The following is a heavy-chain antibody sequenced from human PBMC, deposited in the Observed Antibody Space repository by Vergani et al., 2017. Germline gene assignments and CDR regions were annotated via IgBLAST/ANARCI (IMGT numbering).Heavy chain of an antibody. CDR1: GFTFSSYS. V-gene: IGHV3-33*06. Sequence: VQLLESGGGVVQSGGSLRLSCAASGFTFSSYSMNWVRQAPGKGLEWVAVIWYDGNNKYYADSVKGRFTISRDNSKNTLYLQMNSLRAEDTAVYYCAKDYPGRGSSSWFWFDPWGQGTLVTVSS. J-gene: IGHJ5*02. CDR3: AKDYPGRGSSSWFWFDP. D-gene: IGHD6-13*01. CDR2: IWYDGNNK.